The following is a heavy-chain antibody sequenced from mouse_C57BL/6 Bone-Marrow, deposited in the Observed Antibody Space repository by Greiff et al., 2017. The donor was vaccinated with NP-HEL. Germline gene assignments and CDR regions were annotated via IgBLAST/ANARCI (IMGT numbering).Heavy chain of an antibody. D-gene: IGHD2-4*01. CDR3: ARSDYDTDYYAMDY. J-gene: IGHJ4*01. Sequence: QVQLQQSGAELARPGASVKLSCKASGYTFTSYGISWVKQRTGQGLEWIGEIYPRSGNTYYNEKFKGKATLTADKSSSTAYMELRSLTSEDSAVYFCARSDYDTDYYAMDYWGQGTSVTVSS. CDR2: IYPRSGNT. V-gene: IGHV1-81*01. CDR1: GYTFTSYG.